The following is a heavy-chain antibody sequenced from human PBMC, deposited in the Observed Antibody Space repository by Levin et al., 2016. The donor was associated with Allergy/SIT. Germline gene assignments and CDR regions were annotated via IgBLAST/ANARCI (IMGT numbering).Heavy chain of an antibody. D-gene: IGHD6-19*01. V-gene: IGHV5-10-1*01. CDR3: ARHVAGTLRYFDL. Sequence: GESLKISCKGSGYSYWISWVRQMPGKGLEWMGRIDPGDSYTKYSPSFQGHVAISADKSISTAYLQWSSLRASDTAMYYCARHVAGTLRYFDLWGRGTLVTVSS. J-gene: IGHJ2*01. CDR1: GYSYW. CDR2: IDPGDSYT.